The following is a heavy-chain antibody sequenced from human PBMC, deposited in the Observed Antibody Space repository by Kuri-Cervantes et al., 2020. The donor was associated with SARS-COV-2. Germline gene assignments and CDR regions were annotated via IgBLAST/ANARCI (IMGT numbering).Heavy chain of an antibody. J-gene: IGHJ4*02. V-gene: IGHV4-4*02. Sequence: SQTPSLTCDVSGDSMNNGNWWTWVRQTPGKGLEWIGEIYYNGNTNYNPSLKSRVTISVDESKNQFSLKLNSVTAADTAVYYCASLLLWEQFAHWGQGILVTVSS. CDR3: ASLLLWEQFAH. CDR2: IYYNGNT. CDR1: GDSMNNGNW. D-gene: IGHD1/OR15-1a*01.